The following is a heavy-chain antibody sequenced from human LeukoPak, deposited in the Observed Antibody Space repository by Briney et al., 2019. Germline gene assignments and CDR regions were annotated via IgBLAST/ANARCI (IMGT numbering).Heavy chain of an antibody. Sequence: SETLSLTCAVYGGSFSGYYWSWIRQPPGKGLEWIGEINHSGSTSYNPSLKSRVTISVDTSKNQFSLKLSSVTAADTAVYYCARGRGYYDSSGPRYYYYYMDVWGKGTTVTVSS. J-gene: IGHJ6*03. V-gene: IGHV4-34*01. CDR1: GGSFSGYY. CDR3: ARGRGYYDSSGPRYYYYYMDV. D-gene: IGHD3-22*01. CDR2: INHSGST.